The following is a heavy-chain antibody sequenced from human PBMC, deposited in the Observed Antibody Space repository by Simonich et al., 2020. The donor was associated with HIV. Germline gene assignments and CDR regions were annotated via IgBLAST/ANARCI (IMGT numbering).Heavy chain of an antibody. CDR3: ARGGGTTPRQQLVFDF. J-gene: IGHJ4*02. CDR1: GGSFSGSY. Sequence: QVQLQQWGAGLLKPSETLSLTCAVYGGSFSGSYWSWIRQPPGKGLEWIGESNHSGSTNYNPSLKSRVTISVDTSKNQFSLKLTSVTAADTAVYYCARGGGTTPRQQLVFDFWGQGTLVTVSS. V-gene: IGHV4-34*01. D-gene: IGHD6-6*01. CDR2: SNHSGST.